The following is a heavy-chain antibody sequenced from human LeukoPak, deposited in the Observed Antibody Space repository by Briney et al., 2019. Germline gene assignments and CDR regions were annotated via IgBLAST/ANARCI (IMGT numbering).Heavy chain of an antibody. CDR2: INHSGST. J-gene: IGHJ5*02. D-gene: IGHD3-16*01. Sequence: PSETLSLTCAVYGGSFSGYYWSWFRQPPGKGLEWIGEINHSGSTNYNPSLKSRVTISVDTSRNQFSLNLSSVTAADTAVYYCARHYGPWGQGTLVAVSS. CDR3: ARHYGP. V-gene: IGHV4-34*01. CDR1: GGSFSGYY.